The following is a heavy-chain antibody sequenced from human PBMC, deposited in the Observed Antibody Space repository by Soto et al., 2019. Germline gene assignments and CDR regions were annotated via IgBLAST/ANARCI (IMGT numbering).Heavy chain of an antibody. CDR1: GGSISSYY. J-gene: IGHJ3*02. D-gene: IGHD4-17*01. Sequence: QAQLQESGPGLVKPSETLSLTCTVSGGSISSYYWTWIRRPPGKRLEWIGYVYYSGSTNYNPSLKRRVTISVDMSKNQFSLKLSSVTAADTAVYYCARDTVTTSDDAFDIWGQGTMVTVSS. V-gene: IGHV4-59*01. CDR3: ARDTVTTSDDAFDI. CDR2: VYYSGST.